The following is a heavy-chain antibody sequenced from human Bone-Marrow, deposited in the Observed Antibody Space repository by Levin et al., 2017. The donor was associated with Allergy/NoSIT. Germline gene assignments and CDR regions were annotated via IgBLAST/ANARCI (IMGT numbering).Heavy chain of an antibody. Sequence: SETLSLTCTVSGDSITYGGYYWSWTRQSPGKGLEWIGHIFDSGSTYYNPSLQSRVLISIDTSTNQFSLKVSSVTAADTAVYYCARDTIGGAAGSYGWFDPWGQGTQVIVSS. V-gene: IGHV4-31*03. D-gene: IGHD3-10*01. CDR1: GDSITYGGYY. CDR2: IFDSGST. CDR3: ARDTIGGAAGSYGWFDP. J-gene: IGHJ5*02.